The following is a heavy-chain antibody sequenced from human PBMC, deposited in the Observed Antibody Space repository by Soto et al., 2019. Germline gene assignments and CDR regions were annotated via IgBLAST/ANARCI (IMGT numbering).Heavy chain of an antibody. J-gene: IGHJ5*02. D-gene: IGHD3-22*01. CDR2: IYPGDSNT. V-gene: IGHV5-51*01. CDR3: ARYLYYYDRSGSYWGLDP. CDR1: GYSFTGYW. Sequence: PGESLKISCKGSGYSFTGYWIAWVRQLPGKGLEWMGIIYPGDSNTRYSPSFQGQVTISADKSISTAYLQWSSLKASDTAMYYCARYLYYYDRSGSYWGLDPWGQGTLDSVSA.